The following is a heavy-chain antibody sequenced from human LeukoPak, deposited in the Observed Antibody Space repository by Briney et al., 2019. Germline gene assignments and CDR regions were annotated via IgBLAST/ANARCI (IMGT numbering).Heavy chain of an antibody. CDR1: GGSISSYY. D-gene: IGHD5-24*01. V-gene: IGHV4-59*01. CDR3: ARAEVEMATGALYYFDY. CDR2: IYYSGST. J-gene: IGHJ4*02. Sequence: PSETLSLTCTVSGGSISSYYWSWIRQPPGKGLEWSGYIYYSGSTNYNPSLKSRVTISVDTSKNQFSLKLSSVTAADTAVYYCARAEVEMATGALYYFDYWGQGTLVTVSS.